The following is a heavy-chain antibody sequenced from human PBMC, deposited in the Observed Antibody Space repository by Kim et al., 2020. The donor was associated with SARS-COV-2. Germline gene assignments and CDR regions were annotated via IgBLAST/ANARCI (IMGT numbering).Heavy chain of an antibody. CDR3: ARLPAYCSGGSCYFYYYYYYGMDV. D-gene: IGHD2-15*01. V-gene: IGHV1-8*01. CDR2: MNPNSGNT. J-gene: IGHJ6*02. CDR1: GYTFTSYD. Sequence: ASVKVSCKASGYTFTSYDINWVRQATGQGLEWMGWMNPNSGNTGYAQKFQGRVTMTRNTSISTAYMELSSLRSEDTAVYYCARLPAYCSGGSCYFYYYYYYGMDVWGQGTTVTVSS.